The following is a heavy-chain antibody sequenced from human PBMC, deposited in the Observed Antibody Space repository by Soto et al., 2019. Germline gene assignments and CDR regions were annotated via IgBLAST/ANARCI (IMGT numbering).Heavy chain of an antibody. CDR2: IYYSGST. J-gene: IGHJ6*02. V-gene: IGHV4-59*12. Sequence: SETLSLTCTVSGGSISSYYWSWIRQPPGKGLEWIGYIYYSGSTNYNPSLKSRVTISVDTSKNQFSLKLSSVTAADTAVYYCARGHSLLLWFGEVGMDVWGQGTTVAVSS. D-gene: IGHD3-10*01. CDR1: GGSISSYY. CDR3: ARGHSLLLWFGEVGMDV.